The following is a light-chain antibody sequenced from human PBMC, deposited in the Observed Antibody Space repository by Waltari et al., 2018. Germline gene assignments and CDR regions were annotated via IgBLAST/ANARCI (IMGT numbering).Light chain of an antibody. CDR1: QSITKKF. CDR2: GAS. Sequence: VLTQSPGTLSLSPGERATLSCRASQSITKKFFTWYKQKPGQAPQLLIYGASSRAAGIPDRFSGSGSGTDFTLTISRLEPEDSAVYYCQQYGSSVMYTFGQGTKLEIK. CDR3: QQYGSSVMYT. V-gene: IGKV3-20*01. J-gene: IGKJ2*01.